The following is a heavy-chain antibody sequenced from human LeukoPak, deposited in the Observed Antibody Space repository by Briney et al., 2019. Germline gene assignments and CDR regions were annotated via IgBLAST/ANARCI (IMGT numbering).Heavy chain of an antibody. CDR2: ISGSGGST. Sequence: GGSLRLSCAASGFTFSSYAMSWDRQAPGKGLEWVSAISGSGGSTYYADSVKGRFTISRDNSKNTLYLQMNSLRAEDTAVYYCAKSDGSSTTPFDYWGQGTLVTVSS. CDR1: GFTFSSYA. J-gene: IGHJ4*02. CDR3: AKSDGSSTTPFDY. V-gene: IGHV3-23*01. D-gene: IGHD1-26*01.